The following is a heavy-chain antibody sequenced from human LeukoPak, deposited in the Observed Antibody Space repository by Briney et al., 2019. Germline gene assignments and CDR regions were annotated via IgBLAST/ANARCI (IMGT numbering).Heavy chain of an antibody. V-gene: IGHV3-23*01. CDR2: ISGSGGNT. J-gene: IGHJ4*02. D-gene: IGHD2-21*02. CDR3: ATAYCGGDCYPPQ. CDR1: GFTFSSYG. Sequence: GGSLRLSCAASGFTFSSYGMSWVRQPPGKGLEWVSSISGSGGNTYYADSVKGRFTISRDNSKNTLYLQMNTLRAEDTAVYYCATAYCGGDCYPPQWGQGTLVTVSS.